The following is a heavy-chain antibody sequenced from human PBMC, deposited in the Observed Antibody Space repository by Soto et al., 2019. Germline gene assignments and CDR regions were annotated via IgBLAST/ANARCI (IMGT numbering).Heavy chain of an antibody. CDR3: ARDSVDAFVI. J-gene: IGHJ3*02. V-gene: IGHV3-66*01. Sequence: EVQVVESGGGLVQPGGSLRLSCAASGFTVSSNYMSWVRQAPGRGLEWVSVIYSAYNTYYADSVKGRFTISIDNSKNTLHLQMNSRRAEGTAVYYCARDSVDAFVIWGHGTRVTVSS. D-gene: IGHD3-10*01. CDR2: IYSAYNT. CDR1: GFTVSSNY.